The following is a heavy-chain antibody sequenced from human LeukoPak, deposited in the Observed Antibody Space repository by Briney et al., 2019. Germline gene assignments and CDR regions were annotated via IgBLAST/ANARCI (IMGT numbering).Heavy chain of an antibody. Sequence: GGSVRVSCAASGVTFSSYGMSWVRQAPGKGLEWVGEIFSICGTVYYADTVKGRFTISRDNPKNSLYLQMNSLRAEDTAVYYCAREQWVRGGYYYYYYMDVWGKGTTVTISS. D-gene: IGHD3-10*01. CDR3: AREQWVRGGYYYYYYMDV. CDR2: IFSICGTV. CDR1: GVTFSSYG. J-gene: IGHJ6*03. V-gene: IGHV3-48*04.